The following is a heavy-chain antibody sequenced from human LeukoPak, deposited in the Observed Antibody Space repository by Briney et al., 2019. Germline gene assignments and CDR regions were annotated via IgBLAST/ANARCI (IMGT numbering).Heavy chain of an antibody. CDR3: ARSIAAAGRGDY. D-gene: IGHD6-13*01. V-gene: IGHV3-30*03. CDR1: GFTFSSYG. CDR2: ISYDGSNK. Sequence: GRSLRLSCAASGFTFSSYGMHWVRQAPGKGLEWVAVISYDGSNKYYADSVKGRFTISRDNSKNTLYLQMNSLRAEDTAVYYCARSIAAAGRGDYWGRGTLVTVSS. J-gene: IGHJ4*02.